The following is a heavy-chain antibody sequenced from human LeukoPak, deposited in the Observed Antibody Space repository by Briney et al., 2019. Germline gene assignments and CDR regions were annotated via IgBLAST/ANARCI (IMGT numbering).Heavy chain of an antibody. D-gene: IGHD4-17*01. V-gene: IGHV4-59*01. CDR3: ARDLGDGDYAFDI. CDR1: GGSISSYY. CDR2: IYYSGST. J-gene: IGHJ3*02. Sequence: PSETLSLTCTVSGGSISSYYWSWIRQPPGKGLEWIGYIYYSGSTYYNPSLKSRVTISVDTSKNQFSLKLSSVTAADTAVYYCARDLGDGDYAFDIWGQGTMVTVSS.